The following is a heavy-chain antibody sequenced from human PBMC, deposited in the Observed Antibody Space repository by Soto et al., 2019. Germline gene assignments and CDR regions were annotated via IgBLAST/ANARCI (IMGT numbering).Heavy chain of an antibody. CDR2: ISGSGANT. CDR3: AKAENDAATAPFDY. Sequence: EVQVLESGGGLVQPGGSLRLSCAASGFTFSSYAMSWVRQAPGKGLEWVSAISGSGANTYYADSVKGRFTISRDNSKNIVYLQMNSLRVEDTAVYHCAKAENDAATAPFDYWGQGTLVTVSS. CDR1: GFTFSSYA. D-gene: IGHD6-13*01. J-gene: IGHJ4*02. V-gene: IGHV3-23*01.